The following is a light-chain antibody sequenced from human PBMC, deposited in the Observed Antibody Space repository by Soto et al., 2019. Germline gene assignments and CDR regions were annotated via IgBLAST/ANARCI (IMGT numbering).Light chain of an antibody. CDR3: QQSYNTPRT. CDR1: QNIGYY. V-gene: IGKV1-39*01. J-gene: IGKJ1*01. Sequence: DIQMTQSPSSLSASVGDRVTITCRASQNIGYYLNWYRQKPGKAPDLLIYAASTLQGGVPSRFSGSGSGTDSTLTISSLQPEDFATYYCQQSYNTPRTFGQGTKVEIK. CDR2: AAS.